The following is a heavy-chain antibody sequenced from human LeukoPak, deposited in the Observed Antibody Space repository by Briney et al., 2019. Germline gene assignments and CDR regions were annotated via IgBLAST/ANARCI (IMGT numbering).Heavy chain of an antibody. CDR2: INHSGST. Sequence: KSSETLSLTCAVYGGSFSGYYWSWIRQPPGKGLEWIGEINHSGSTNYNPSLKSRVTISVDTSKNQFSLKLSSVTAADTAVYYCAKGYDFWSGYYHDDAFDIWGQGTMVTVSS. CDR3: AKGYDFWSGYYHDDAFDI. CDR1: GGSFSGYY. V-gene: IGHV4-34*01. D-gene: IGHD3-3*01. J-gene: IGHJ3*02.